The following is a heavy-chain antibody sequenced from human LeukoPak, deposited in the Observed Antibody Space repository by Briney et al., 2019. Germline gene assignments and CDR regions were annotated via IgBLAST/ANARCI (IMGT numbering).Heavy chain of an antibody. D-gene: IGHD6-13*01. J-gene: IGHJ5*02. CDR1: GFTFSSYS. CDR3: AKVGSWYPEYNWFDP. Sequence: GGSLRLSCAASGFTFSSYSMYWVRQAPGKGLEWVSAISGSGGSTYYADSVKGRFTISRDNSKNTLYLQMNSLRAEDTAVYYCAKVGSWYPEYNWFDPWGQGTLVTVSS. CDR2: ISGSGGST. V-gene: IGHV3-23*01.